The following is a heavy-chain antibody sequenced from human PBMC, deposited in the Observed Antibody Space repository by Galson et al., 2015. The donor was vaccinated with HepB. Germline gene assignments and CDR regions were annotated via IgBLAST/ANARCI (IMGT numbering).Heavy chain of an antibody. J-gene: IGHJ4*02. CDR2: ISYNGNNK. CDR3: ARDKLETVAGIYLDY. CDR1: GFTFSSYA. Sequence: SLRLSCAASGFTFSSYAMHWVRRAPGKGLEWVALISYNGNNKYYADSVKGRFTISRDNSKNTLYLQMNSLRAEETAVYYCARDKLETVAGIYLDYWGQGTLVTVSS. D-gene: IGHD6-19*01. V-gene: IGHV3-30*04.